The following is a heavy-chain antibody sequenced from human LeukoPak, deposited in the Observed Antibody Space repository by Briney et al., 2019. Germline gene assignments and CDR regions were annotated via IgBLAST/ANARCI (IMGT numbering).Heavy chain of an antibody. J-gene: IGHJ4*02. Sequence: ASVKVSCKASGYTFTGYYMHWVRQAPGQGLEWMGWINPNSGGTNYAQKFQGRVTMTRDTSISTAYMELSRLRSDDTAVYYCASERNYYDTSGYYYAGVDYWGQGALVTVSS. CDR1: GYTFTGYY. V-gene: IGHV1-2*02. CDR3: ASERNYYDTSGYYYAGVDY. CDR2: INPNSGGT. D-gene: IGHD3-22*01.